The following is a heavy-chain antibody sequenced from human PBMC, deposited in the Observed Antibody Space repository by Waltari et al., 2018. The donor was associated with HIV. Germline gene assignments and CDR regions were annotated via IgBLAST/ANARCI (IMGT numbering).Heavy chain of an antibody. CDR1: GASISSSAYY. V-gene: IGHV4-39*01. CDR3: ARLRFHSRYNFDS. D-gene: IGHD3-16*01. J-gene: IGHJ4*02. CDR2: RYYSGSA. Sequence: QLHLQGSGPGLVKPSETLSLTCSVSGASISSSAYYWAWIRQPPGKGLEWIGARYYSGSAYDNPANKSRVSASLDATKNELSLRLTSVTATYTALYYCARLRFHSRYNFDSWGPGILVTVSS.